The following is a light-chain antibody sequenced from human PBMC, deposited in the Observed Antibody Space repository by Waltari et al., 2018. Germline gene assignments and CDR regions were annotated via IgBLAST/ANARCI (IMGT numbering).Light chain of an antibody. J-gene: IGLJ3*02. CDR1: SLRTSY. V-gene: IGLV3-19*01. CDR2: GKD. Sequence: SSELTQDPGVSVALGQTFTITCQGDSLRTSYATWYQLKPGQAPVLVIYGKDKPPSVIPDRFSGYSSGTTSSLTITGAQAEDEADYYCSSRNGRADQVVFAGGTKVTVL. CDR3: SSRNGRADQVV.